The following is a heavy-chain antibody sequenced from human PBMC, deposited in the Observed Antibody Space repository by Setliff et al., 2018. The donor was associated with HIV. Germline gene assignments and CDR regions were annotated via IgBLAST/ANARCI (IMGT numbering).Heavy chain of an antibody. J-gene: IGHJ1*01. CDR3: ARDPPRYYDSSGYYYPI. D-gene: IGHD3-22*01. Sequence: PSETLSLTCGVHNASISAFYWNWIRQPPGKGLEWIGEISHSGSAIYNPSLRSRVTMIVDTSKNQFSLKMKSVTDADTAVYYCARDPPRYYDSSGYYYPIWGQGTLVTISS. CDR1: NASISAFY. CDR2: ISHSGSA. V-gene: IGHV4-34*01.